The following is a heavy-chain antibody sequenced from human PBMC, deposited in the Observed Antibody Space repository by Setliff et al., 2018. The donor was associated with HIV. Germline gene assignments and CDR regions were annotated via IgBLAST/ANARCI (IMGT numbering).Heavy chain of an antibody. CDR1: GGTFTNYY. D-gene: IGHD3-22*01. V-gene: IGHV4-34*01. J-gene: IGHJ3*02. CDR3: ARVYYYDSSGYHDAFDI. Sequence: PSETLSLTCTLYGGTFTNYYWSWVRQAPGKGLEWIGEITDSGHTNYNPSLKSRVSISVDMSKNQFSLNLSSVTAADTAVYYCARVYYYDSSGYHDAFDIWGQGTMVTVSS. CDR2: ITDSGHT.